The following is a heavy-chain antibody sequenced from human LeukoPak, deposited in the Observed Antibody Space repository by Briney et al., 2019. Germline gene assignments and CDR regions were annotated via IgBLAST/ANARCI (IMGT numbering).Heavy chain of an antibody. J-gene: IGHJ6*02. CDR1: GFTFSSYS. V-gene: IGHV3-21*01. CDR2: ISSSSSYI. Sequence: GGSLRLSCAASGFTFSSYSMNWVGQGPGKGLEWVSSISSSSSYIYYADSVKGRFTISRDNAKNSLYLQMNRLRAEDTAVYYCARQHYYGSEALYYYGMDVWGQGTTVTVSS. D-gene: IGHD3-10*01. CDR3: ARQHYYGSEALYYYGMDV.